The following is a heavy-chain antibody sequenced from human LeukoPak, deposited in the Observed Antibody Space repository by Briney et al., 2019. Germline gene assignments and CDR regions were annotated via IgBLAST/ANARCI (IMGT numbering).Heavy chain of an antibody. CDR3: AKGRWALFDC. CDR1: GDSVSSNSAA. J-gene: IGHJ4*02. D-gene: IGHD3-10*01. Sequence: SQTLSLTCDIPGDSVSSNSAAWNWIRQSPSRGLEWLGRTYYRSKWYHDYAVSVKSRMTINADTSKNQFSLQLNSVTPEDTAVYYCAKGRWALFDCWGQGTLVTVSS. CDR2: TYYRSKWYH. V-gene: IGHV6-1*01.